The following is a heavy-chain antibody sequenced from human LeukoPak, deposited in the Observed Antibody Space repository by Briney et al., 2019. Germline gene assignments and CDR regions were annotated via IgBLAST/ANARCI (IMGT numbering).Heavy chain of an antibody. V-gene: IGHV1-2*06. D-gene: IGHD1-26*01. CDR3: AISGSYGY. J-gene: IGHJ4*02. CDR1: GYTFTNYH. Sequence: ASVRVSCKASGYTFTNYHMHWVRQAPGRGLEWLGLVKPKSGDSDFVQKFRGRVTVTTDVSTTTIHKELSNLRSDDTAVYYCAISGSYGYWGQRTLVTVSS. CDR2: VKPKSGDS.